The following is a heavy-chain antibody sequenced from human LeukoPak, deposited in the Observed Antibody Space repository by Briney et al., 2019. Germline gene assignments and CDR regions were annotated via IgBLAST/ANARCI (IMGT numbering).Heavy chain of an antibody. J-gene: IGHJ5*02. V-gene: IGHV4-34*01. CDR3: ARVTSGTPDWFDP. D-gene: IGHD6-13*01. CDR2: INHSGST. Sequence: SETLSLTCAVYGGSFSGYYWSWIRQPPGKGLEWIGEINHSGSTNYNPSLKSRVTISVDTSKNQFSLKLSSVTAADTAVYYCARVTSGTPDWFDPWGPGTLVTVSS. CDR1: GGSFSGYY.